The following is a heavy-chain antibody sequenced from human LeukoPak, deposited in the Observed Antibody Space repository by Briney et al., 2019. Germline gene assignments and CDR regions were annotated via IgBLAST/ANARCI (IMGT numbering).Heavy chain of an antibody. D-gene: IGHD5-12*01. CDR2: ISSSSSTT. CDR1: GFTFSSYS. Sequence: PGGSLRLSCAASGFTFSSYSMNWVRQAPGKGLEWVSYISSSSSTTYYADSVKGRFTISRDNAKNSLYLQMNSLRDEDTAVYYCAREPDSGYDFDYWGQGTLVTVSS. CDR3: AREPDSGYDFDY. J-gene: IGHJ4*01. V-gene: IGHV3-48*02.